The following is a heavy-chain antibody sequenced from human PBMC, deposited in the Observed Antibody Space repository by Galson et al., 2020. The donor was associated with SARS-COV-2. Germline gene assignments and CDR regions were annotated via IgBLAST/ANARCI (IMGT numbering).Heavy chain of an antibody. V-gene: IGHV3-30*03. D-gene: IGHD1-1*01. J-gene: IGHJ4*02. CDR2: ISYDGSYT. CDR3: ARQREEHFDY. Sequence: GESLKISCAASGFTFSIYGMHWVRQAPGKGLEWVAIISYDGSYTSYADSVKGRFTISRDNSKNTLYLQINSLRAEDTAVYYCARQREEHFDYWGQGTLVTVSS. CDR1: GFTFSIYG.